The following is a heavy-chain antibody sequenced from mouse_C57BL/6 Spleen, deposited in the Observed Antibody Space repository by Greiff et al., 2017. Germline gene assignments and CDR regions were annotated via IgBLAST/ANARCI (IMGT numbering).Heavy chain of an antibody. J-gene: IGHJ1*03. V-gene: IGHV1-82*01. CDR2: IYPGDGDT. CDR3: APYDGYWYFDV. Sequence: VQLQQSGPELVKPGASVKISCKASGYAFSSSWMNWVKQRPGKGLEWIGRIYPGDGDTNYNGKFKGKATLTADKSSSTAYMQLSSLTSEDSAVYFCAPYDGYWYFDVWGTGTTVTVSS. CDR1: GYAFSSSW. D-gene: IGHD2-3*01.